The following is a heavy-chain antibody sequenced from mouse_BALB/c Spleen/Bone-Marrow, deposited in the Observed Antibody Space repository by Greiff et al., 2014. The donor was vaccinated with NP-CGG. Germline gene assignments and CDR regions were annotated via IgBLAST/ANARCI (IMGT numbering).Heavy chain of an antibody. Sequence: EVQLQQSGAELVKPGASVTLSCTASGFNITDTYMHWVKQRPEQGLEWIGRIDPANGNTKYDPKFQGKATITADTSSNTAYLQLSSLTSEDTAVYYCAPYYYGSSLFAYWGQGTLVTVSA. CDR3: APYYYGSSLFAY. V-gene: IGHV14-3*02. D-gene: IGHD1-1*01. CDR2: IDPANGNT. CDR1: GFNITDTY. J-gene: IGHJ3*01.